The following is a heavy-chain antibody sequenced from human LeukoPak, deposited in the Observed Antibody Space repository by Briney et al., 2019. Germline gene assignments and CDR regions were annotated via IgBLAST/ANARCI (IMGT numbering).Heavy chain of an antibody. J-gene: IGHJ3*01. D-gene: IGHD3-10*01. CDR2: INSDGSNT. CDR3: ARVGRGHGFDV. V-gene: IGHV3-74*01. Sequence: PGGSLRLSCATSGFIFSDYWMHWVRQAPGKGLVWVSRINSDGSNTIYADSVKGRFTISRDNAKNTLYLQLSSLRDEDSAVYYCARVGRGHGFDVWGQGTMVTVSS. CDR1: GFIFSDYW.